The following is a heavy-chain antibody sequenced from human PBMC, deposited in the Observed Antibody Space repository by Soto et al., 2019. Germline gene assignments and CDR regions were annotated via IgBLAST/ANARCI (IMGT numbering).Heavy chain of an antibody. V-gene: IGHV3-74*01. Sequence: EVQLVESGGGLVQPGGSLGLPVAAPGFASTPYWLPWVRQAPPKGLVWVSRINPDGSSTSYSDSVKGRFTISRDNANNMLYLQMSSLRADDTAVYYCAREFGSYVLPIDLWGRGTLVSVSS. D-gene: IGHD3-10*02. CDR3: AREFGSYVLPIDL. CDR2: INPDGSST. J-gene: IGHJ2*01. CDR1: GFASTPYW.